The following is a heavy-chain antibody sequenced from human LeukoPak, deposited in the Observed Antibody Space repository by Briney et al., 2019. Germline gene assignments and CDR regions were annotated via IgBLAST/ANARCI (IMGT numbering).Heavy chain of an antibody. CDR2: IYSGGST. D-gene: IGHD3-16*02. V-gene: IGHV3-53*05. J-gene: IGHJ4*02. Sequence: GGSLRLSCAASGFTVSSNYMSWVRQAPGKGLEWVSVIYSGGSTYYADSVKGRFTISRDNSKNTLYLQMNSLRAEDTAVYYCARGDMITFGGVIVSYYFDYWGQGTLVTVSS. CDR1: GFTVSSNY. CDR3: ARGDMITFGGVIVSYYFDY.